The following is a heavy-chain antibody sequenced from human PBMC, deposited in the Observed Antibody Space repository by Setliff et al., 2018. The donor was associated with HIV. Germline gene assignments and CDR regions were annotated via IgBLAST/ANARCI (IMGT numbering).Heavy chain of an antibody. V-gene: IGHV4-39*01. D-gene: IGHD1-26*01. CDR2: IYFTGNT. J-gene: IGHJ4*02. CDR1: GGSIRSDSHY. CDR3: AFRAQWAMYGVTLAVDY. Sequence: PSETLSLTCTVSGGSIRSDSHYWAWIRQSPGEGLEWIGYIYFTGNTNYNPSPKGRVTISADTSNNQSSRKMCSVTAAVAAVYYCAFRAQWAMYGVTLAVDYWGRGTLVTVSS.